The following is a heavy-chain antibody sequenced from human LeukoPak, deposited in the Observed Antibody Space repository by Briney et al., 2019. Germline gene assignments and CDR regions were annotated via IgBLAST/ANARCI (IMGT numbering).Heavy chain of an antibody. V-gene: IGHV1-18*01. CDR2: ISGHNGNT. J-gene: IGHJ4*02. D-gene: IGHD3/OR15-3a*01. CDR3: ARGTMIFGVAPPHFDY. Sequence: ASVKVSCKASGYTFTSYGMSWVRQAPGQGLEWMGWISGHNGNTKYAQKLQGRVSMTSDATTSTAYMELGSLRSDDTAVYYCARGTMIFGVAPPHFDYWGQGTLVTVSS. CDR1: GYTFTSYG.